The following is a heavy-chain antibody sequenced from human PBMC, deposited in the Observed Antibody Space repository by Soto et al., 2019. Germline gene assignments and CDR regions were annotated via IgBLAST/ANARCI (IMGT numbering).Heavy chain of an antibody. J-gene: IGHJ4*02. CDR1: GFTFSSYA. D-gene: IGHD5-18*01. V-gene: IGHV3-23*01. Sequence: EVQLLESGGGLVQPGGSLRLSCAASGFTFSSYAMSWVRQAPGKGLEWVSAISGSGGSTYYADSVKGRFTISRDNSKNTLYLQMYSLRAEDTAVYYCAKDWNSYGNFDYWGQGTLVTVSS. CDR2: ISGSGGST. CDR3: AKDWNSYGNFDY.